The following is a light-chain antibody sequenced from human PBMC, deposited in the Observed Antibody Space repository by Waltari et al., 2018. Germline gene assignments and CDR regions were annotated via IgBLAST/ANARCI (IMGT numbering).Light chain of an antibody. CDR1: QTVINN. CDR3: QQTYTSPHT. Sequence: DIQMTQSPSSLSASVGDRVTITCRASQTVINNLHWYQHKPGKAPKILIYVASTLQSGVPSRFSGSGHGTDFTLTISSLQPEDFATYYCQQTYTSPHTFGQGTKVEI. V-gene: IGKV1-39*01. CDR2: VAS. J-gene: IGKJ2*01.